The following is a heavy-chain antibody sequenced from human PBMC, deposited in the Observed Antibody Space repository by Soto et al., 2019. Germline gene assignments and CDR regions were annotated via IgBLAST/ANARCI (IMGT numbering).Heavy chain of an antibody. CDR3: ARLPFCRRDLDH. D-gene: IGHD3-10*01. V-gene: IGHV4-39*01. CDR2: IYKSGST. Sequence: SETLSLTCTVSGGSISSGNNYWSWIRQHPGKSLEWIGKIYKSGSTYYNPSLKSRVTISVDTSKNQFSLELSSVTAADTAVYYCARLPFCRRDLDHWGQGTLVTVSS. CDR1: GGSISSGNNY. J-gene: IGHJ4*02.